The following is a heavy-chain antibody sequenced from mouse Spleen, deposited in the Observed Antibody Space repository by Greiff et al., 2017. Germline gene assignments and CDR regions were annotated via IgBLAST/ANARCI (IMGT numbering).Heavy chain of an antibody. CDR2: IWRGGST. J-gene: IGHJ4*01. CDR1: GFSLTSYG. CDR3: DKGECYGPYAMDY. Sequence: VQLQQSGPGLVQPSQSLSITCTASGFSLTSYGVHWVRQSPGKGLEWLGVIWRGGSTDYNAAFMSRLSIAKDNSKSQVFFKMNSLQADDTAIYSGDKGECYGPYAMDYWGQGTSVTVSS. D-gene: IGHD1-1*01. V-gene: IGHV2-5*01.